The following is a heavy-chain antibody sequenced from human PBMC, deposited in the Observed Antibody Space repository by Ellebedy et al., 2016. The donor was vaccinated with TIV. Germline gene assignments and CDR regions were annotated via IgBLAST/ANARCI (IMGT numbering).Heavy chain of an antibody. V-gene: IGHV3-74*01. CDR3: ARRASYGDYAVQVNPWFDP. CDR2: IDSDGSTT. Sequence: GESLKISCAASGFTFSNYWMHWVRQAPGKGLMWVSNIDSDGSTTIYADSVKGRFTISRDNAKNSLFLQMNSLRVEDTAVYYCARRASYGDYAVQVNPWFDPWGQGTLVTVSS. CDR1: GFTFSNYW. J-gene: IGHJ5*02. D-gene: IGHD4-17*01.